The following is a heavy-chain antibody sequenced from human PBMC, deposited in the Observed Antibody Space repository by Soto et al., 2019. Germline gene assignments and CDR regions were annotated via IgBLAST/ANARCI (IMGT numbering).Heavy chain of an antibody. D-gene: IGHD4-17*01. CDR1: GFTFSSYS. V-gene: IGHV3-21*01. Sequence: EVQLVESGGGLVKPGGSLRLSCAASGFTFSSYSMNWVRQAPGKGLEWVSSISSSSSYIYYADSVKGRFTISRANAKNPLYLQMNSLRAEDTAVYYCARHGDAQMCNVNWGNGKMVTVSS. CDR2: ISSSSSYI. CDR3: ARHGDAQMCNVN. J-gene: IGHJ3*01.